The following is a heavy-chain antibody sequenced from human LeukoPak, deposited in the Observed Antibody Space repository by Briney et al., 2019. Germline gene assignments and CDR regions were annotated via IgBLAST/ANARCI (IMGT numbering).Heavy chain of an antibody. CDR2: ISSNGIST. CDR1: GFTFSNYA. Sequence: GGSLRLSCAASGFTFSNYAIHWVRQAPGKGLEFVSSISSNGISTYYGNSVKGRFTISRDNSKNTVYLQMGSLRAEDTAVYYCARLYYDYVWGSYPNWFDYWGQGTLVAVSS. D-gene: IGHD3-16*02. V-gene: IGHV3-64*01. CDR3: ARLYYDYVWGSYPNWFDY. J-gene: IGHJ4*02.